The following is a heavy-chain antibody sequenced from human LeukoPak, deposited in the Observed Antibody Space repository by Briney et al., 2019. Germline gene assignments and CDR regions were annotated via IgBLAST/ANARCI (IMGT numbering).Heavy chain of an antibody. CDR3: ARAGIAVAGTLDGDYFDY. V-gene: IGHV3-30*04. Sequence: PGGSLRLSCAASGFTFSSYAMHWVRQAPGKGLEWVAVISYDGSNKYYADSVKGRFTISRDNSKNTLYLQVNSLRAEDTAVYYCARAGIAVAGTLDGDYFDYWGQGTLVTVSS. CDR1: GFTFSSYA. J-gene: IGHJ4*02. D-gene: IGHD6-19*01. CDR2: ISYDGSNK.